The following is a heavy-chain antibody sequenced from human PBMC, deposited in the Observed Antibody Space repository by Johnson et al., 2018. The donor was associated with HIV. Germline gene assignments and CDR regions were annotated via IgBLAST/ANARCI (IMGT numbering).Heavy chain of an antibody. CDR2: IGTAGDT. CDR3: ARETVTSGAFDV. D-gene: IGHD4-11*01. J-gene: IGHJ3*01. CDR1: GFTFDDYT. Sequence: VQLVESGGVVVQPGGSLRLSCAASGFTFDDYTMHWVRQATGKGLEWVSAIGTAGDTYYPGSVKGRFTISRENAKNSLYLQMNSLRAGDTAVYYCARETVTSGAFDVWGQGTMVTVSS. V-gene: IGHV3-13*01.